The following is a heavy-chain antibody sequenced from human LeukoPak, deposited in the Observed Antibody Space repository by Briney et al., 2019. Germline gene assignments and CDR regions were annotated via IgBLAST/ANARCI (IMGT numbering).Heavy chain of an antibody. V-gene: IGHV4-39*07. CDR2: IYYSGST. CDR3: AREFHDYGDSNLDY. Sequence: PSETLSLTCTVSGGSISSSSYYWGWIRQPPGKGLEWIGSIYYSGSTYYNPSLKSRVTISVDTSKNQFSLKLSSVTAADTAVYYCAREFHDYGDSNLDYWGQGTLVTVSS. J-gene: IGHJ4*02. D-gene: IGHD4-17*01. CDR1: GGSISSSSYY.